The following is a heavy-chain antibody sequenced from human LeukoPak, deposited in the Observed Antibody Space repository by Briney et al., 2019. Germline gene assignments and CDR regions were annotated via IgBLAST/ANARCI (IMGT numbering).Heavy chain of an antibody. Sequence: GGSLRLSCAASGFTFSSYAMSWVRQAPGKGLEWVSAISGSGGSTYYADSVKGRITVSRDNSKNTLYLQMNSLRAEDTAVYYCAKPLTTVTTYCYFDCWGQGTLVTVSS. J-gene: IGHJ4*02. CDR3: AKPLTTVTTYCYFDC. V-gene: IGHV3-23*01. D-gene: IGHD4-17*01. CDR2: ISGSGGST. CDR1: GFTFSSYA.